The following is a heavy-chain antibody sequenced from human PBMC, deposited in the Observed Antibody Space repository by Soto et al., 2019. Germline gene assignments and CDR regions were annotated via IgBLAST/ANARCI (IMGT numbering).Heavy chain of an antibody. D-gene: IGHD6-13*01. J-gene: IGHJ4*02. CDR1: GFTVSSNY. CDR2: IYSGGST. V-gene: IGHV3-66*01. CDR3: ARDSSSWSYFDY. Sequence: EVQLVESGGGLVQPGGSLRPSCAASGFTVSSNYMSWVRQAPGKGLEWVSIIYSGGSTYYADSVKGRFTISRDNSKNTLYLQMNSLRAEDTAMYYCARDSSSWSYFDYWGQGTLVTVSS.